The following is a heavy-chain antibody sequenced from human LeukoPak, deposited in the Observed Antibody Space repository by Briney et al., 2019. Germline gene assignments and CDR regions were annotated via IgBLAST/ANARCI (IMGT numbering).Heavy chain of an antibody. Sequence: GGSLRLSCAASGFTFSSYAMSWVHQAPGKGLEWVSAISGSGGSTYYADSVKGRFTISRDNSKNTLYLQMNSLRAEDTAVYYCAKDLIGYSYGRPLGMDVWGQGTTVTVSS. J-gene: IGHJ6*02. D-gene: IGHD5-18*01. CDR1: GFTFSSYA. V-gene: IGHV3-23*01. CDR3: AKDLIGYSYGRPLGMDV. CDR2: ISGSGGST.